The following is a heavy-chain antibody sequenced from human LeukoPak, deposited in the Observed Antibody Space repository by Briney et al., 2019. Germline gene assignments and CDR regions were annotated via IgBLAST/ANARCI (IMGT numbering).Heavy chain of an antibody. CDR3: AKGGYYDSSGYYSGDSFDY. V-gene: IGHV3-21*04. CDR1: GFTFSSYS. J-gene: IGHJ4*02. D-gene: IGHD3-22*01. CDR2: ISSSSSYI. Sequence: GGSLRLSCAASGFTFSSYSMNWVRQAPGKGLEWVSSISSSSSYIYYADSVKGRFTISRDNSKNTLYLQMNSLRAEDTAVYYCAKGGYYDSSGYYSGDSFDYWGQGTLVTVSS.